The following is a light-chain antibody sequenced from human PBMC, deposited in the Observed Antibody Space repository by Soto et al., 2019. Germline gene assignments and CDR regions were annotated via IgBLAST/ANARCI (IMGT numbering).Light chain of an antibody. V-gene: IGLV2-8*01. CDR2: EVS. CDR1: SSDVGGYNY. J-gene: IGLJ2*01. Sequence: QSALTQPPSASGSPGQSVTISCTGTSSDVGGYNYVSWYQQHPGKAPKLMIYEVSERPSGVPDRFSGSKSGNTASLTVSGLQADDEAAYFCSSYAGSNNYVVFGGGTQLTVL. CDR3: SSYAGSNNYVV.